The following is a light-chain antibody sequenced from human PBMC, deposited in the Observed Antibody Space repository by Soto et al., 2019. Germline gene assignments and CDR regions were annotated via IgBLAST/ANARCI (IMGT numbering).Light chain of an antibody. CDR3: CSYADTYVE. CDR1: SNYIGPYNY. J-gene: IGLJ2*01. V-gene: IGLV2-11*01. CDR2: DVD. Sequence: QSALTQPRSVSGAHGQSVAISCTGISNYIGPYNYVSWYQQHPGKAPKLIIYDVDKRPSGVPYRFSGSKSGDTASLTISGLQPDDEADYYCCSYADTYVELGGGTKVTVL.